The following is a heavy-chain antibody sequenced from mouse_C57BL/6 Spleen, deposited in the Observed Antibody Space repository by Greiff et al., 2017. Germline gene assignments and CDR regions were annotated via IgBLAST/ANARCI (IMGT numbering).Heavy chain of an antibody. CDR2: IYPGDGDT. J-gene: IGHJ3*01. Sequence: QVQLQQSGAELVKPGASVKISCKASGYAFSSYWMNWVKQRPGKGLEWMGQIYPGDGDTNYNGKFKGKATLTADKSSSTAYMQLSSLTSEDSAVYFCARGGYDYDTQFAYWGQGTLVTVSA. V-gene: IGHV1-80*01. CDR1: GYAFSSYW. CDR3: ARGGYDYDTQFAY. D-gene: IGHD2-4*01.